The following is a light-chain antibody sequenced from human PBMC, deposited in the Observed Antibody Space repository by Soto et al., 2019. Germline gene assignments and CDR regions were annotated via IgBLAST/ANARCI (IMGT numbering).Light chain of an antibody. CDR3: QHYCSTPWT. CDR1: QSVCSRC. J-gene: IGKJ1*01. CDR2: GAS. V-gene: IGKV3-20*01. Sequence: EIVLTQSPGTLPLSPGERGTLSCRASQSVCSRCLAWYQQKPGQAPRLLIFGASSRATGIPDTFSGSGSGTDFTLTISSLEPEDSAVYYGQHYCSTPWTVGQGTKVVI.